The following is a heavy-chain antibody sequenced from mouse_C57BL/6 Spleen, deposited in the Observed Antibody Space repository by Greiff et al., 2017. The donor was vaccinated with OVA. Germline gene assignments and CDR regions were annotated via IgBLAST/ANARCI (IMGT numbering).Heavy chain of an antibody. Sequence: DVHLVESGGGLVQPKGSLKLSCAASGFTFNTYAMHWVRQAPGKGLEWVARIRSKSSNYATYYADSVKDRFTISRDDSQSMLYLQMNNLKTQDTAMYYCVRDGYSNLYWYFDVWGTGTTVTVSS. CDR3: VRDGYSNLYWYFDV. D-gene: IGHD2-5*01. CDR2: IRSKSSNYAT. J-gene: IGHJ1*03. CDR1: GFTFNTYA. V-gene: IGHV10-3*01.